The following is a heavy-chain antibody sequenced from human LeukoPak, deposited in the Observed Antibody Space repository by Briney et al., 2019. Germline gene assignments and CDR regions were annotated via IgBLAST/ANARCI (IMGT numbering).Heavy chain of an antibody. CDR3: AKKKVDVRGNKYYYYYGLDV. Sequence: SETLSLTCAFYGGSFSGYSLTWIRQPPGKGLEWIGEINHSGINHFNPSLKSRVTISADTSKKQVFLNLSSVTAADSAVYYCAKKKVDVRGNKYYYYYGLDVWGKGTTVTVSS. V-gene: IGHV4-34*01. CDR1: GGSFSGYS. D-gene: IGHD2/OR15-2a*01. J-gene: IGHJ6*04. CDR2: INHSGIN.